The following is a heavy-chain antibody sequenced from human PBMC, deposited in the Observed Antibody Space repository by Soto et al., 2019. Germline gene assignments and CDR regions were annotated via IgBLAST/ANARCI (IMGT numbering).Heavy chain of an antibody. D-gene: IGHD3-10*01. Sequence: AAVKVSCKASGYTFTSYGISWVRQAPGQGLEWMGWISAYNGNTNYAQKLQGRVTMTTDTSTSTAYMELRSLRSDDTAVYYCAGSTWTAVSSLYFDYWGQVTLVTVSS. V-gene: IGHV1-18*04. CDR2: ISAYNGNT. J-gene: IGHJ4*02. CDR1: GYTFTSYG. CDR3: AGSTWTAVSSLYFDY.